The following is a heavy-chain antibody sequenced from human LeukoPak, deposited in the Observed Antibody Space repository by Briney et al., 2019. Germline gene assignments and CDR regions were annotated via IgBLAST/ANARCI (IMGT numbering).Heavy chain of an antibody. Sequence: SETLSLTCTVSGGSITTYYWTWIRQTPDKGLQFIGSFYHTGSTNYNPSLKSRVTISVDTSKNQLSLKLSSVTAADTAVYKCARGANWFDPWGQGTLVTVSS. CDR2: FYHTGST. J-gene: IGHJ5*02. CDR3: ARGANWFDP. V-gene: IGHV4-59*01. CDR1: GGSITTYY.